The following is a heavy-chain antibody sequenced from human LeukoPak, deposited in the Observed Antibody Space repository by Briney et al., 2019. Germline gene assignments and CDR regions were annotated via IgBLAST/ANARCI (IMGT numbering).Heavy chain of an antibody. D-gene: IGHD5-18*01. CDR1: GGSFTDYF. CDR2: INDYTGNT. Sequence: SETLSLTCDVFGGSFTDYFWTWVRQSPGKGLEWIGEINDYTGNTNYSPSLNSRVSISLEKSKNQFSLKLSSVTAADTAVYYCARYVYSHGSNSFDYWGQGTLVTVSS. J-gene: IGHJ4*02. CDR3: ARYVYSHGSNSFDY. V-gene: IGHV4-34*01.